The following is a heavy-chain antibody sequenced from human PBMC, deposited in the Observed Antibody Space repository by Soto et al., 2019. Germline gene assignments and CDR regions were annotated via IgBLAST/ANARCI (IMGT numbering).Heavy chain of an antibody. CDR3: ANGIPRVVTIFGVDY. Sequence: EVQLLESGGGLVQPGGSLRLSCAASGFSFTDYGMSWVRQAPGKGLEWVSTITGSGGTTYYAYSVKGRVTISRDHSKDTLYLEMNSLRADDPAVYYCANGIPRVVTIFGVDYWGQGTLVIVSS. CDR1: GFSFTDYG. D-gene: IGHD3-3*01. V-gene: IGHV3-23*01. J-gene: IGHJ4*02. CDR2: ITGSGGTT.